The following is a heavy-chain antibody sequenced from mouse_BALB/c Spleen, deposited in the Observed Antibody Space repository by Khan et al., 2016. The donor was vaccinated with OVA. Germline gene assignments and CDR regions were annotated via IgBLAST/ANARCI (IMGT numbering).Heavy chain of an antibody. CDR3: ARIKKIVATYFDY. V-gene: IGHV1S81*02. D-gene: IGHD1-1*01. Sequence: QVQLQQPGAELVKAGASVKMSCKASGYTFTSYWMHWVKQRLGQGLEWFAETNHTNGRTYYNETFKSKATLTVDKSSSTAYMLLSGPTFEDSAVYYCARIKKIVATYFDYWGQGTTLTVSS. CDR2: TNHTNGRT. J-gene: IGHJ2*01. CDR1: GYTFTSYW.